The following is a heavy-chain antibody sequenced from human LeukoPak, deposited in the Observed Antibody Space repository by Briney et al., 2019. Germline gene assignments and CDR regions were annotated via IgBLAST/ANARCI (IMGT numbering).Heavy chain of an antibody. Sequence: GASVTVSCKASGYSLSTYYVHWVRQAPGQGLEWMGGFDPEDGETIYAQKFQGRVTMTEDTSTDTAYMELSSLRSEDTAVYYCATDGSGSYLSDAFDIWGQGTMVTVSS. CDR3: ATDGSGSYLSDAFDI. D-gene: IGHD3-10*01. CDR1: GYSLSTYY. J-gene: IGHJ3*02. CDR2: FDPEDGET. V-gene: IGHV1-24*01.